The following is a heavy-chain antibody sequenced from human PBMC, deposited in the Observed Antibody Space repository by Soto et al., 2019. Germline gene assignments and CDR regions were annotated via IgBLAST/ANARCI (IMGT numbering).Heavy chain of an antibody. J-gene: IGHJ4*02. V-gene: IGHV1-46*01. CDR2: INPSGGST. CDR3: ARGSFIGDTMIVVVIYDY. Sequence: ASVKVSCKASGYTFTSYYMHWVRQAPGQGLEWMGIINPSGGSTSCAQKFQGRVTMTRDTSTSTVYMELSSLRSEDTAVYYCARGSFIGDTMIVVVIYDYWGQGTLVTVSS. D-gene: IGHD3-22*01. CDR1: GYTFTSYY.